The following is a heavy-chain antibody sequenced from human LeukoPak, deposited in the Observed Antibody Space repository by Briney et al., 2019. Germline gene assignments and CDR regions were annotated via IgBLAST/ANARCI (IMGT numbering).Heavy chain of an antibody. V-gene: IGHV1-46*01. CDR2: INPSGGST. CDR3: ARRSGYSYGTYYFDY. CDR1: GYTFTSYY. Sequence: ASVKVSCKASGYTFTSYYMHWVRQAPGQGLEWMGIINPSGGSTSYAQKFQGRVTMTRDMSTSTVYMELSSLRSEDPAVYYCARRSGYSYGTYYFDYWGQGTLVTVSS. J-gene: IGHJ4*02. D-gene: IGHD5-18*01.